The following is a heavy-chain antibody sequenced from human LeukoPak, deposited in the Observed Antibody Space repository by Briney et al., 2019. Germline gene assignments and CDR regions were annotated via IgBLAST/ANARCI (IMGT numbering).Heavy chain of an antibody. V-gene: IGHV4-59*08. J-gene: IGHJ4*02. CDR1: GGSISSYY. D-gene: IGHD2-21*01. CDR2: IYYSGST. Sequence: PSETLSLTCTVSGGSISSYYWSWIRQPPGKGLEWIGYIYYSGSTNYNPSLKSRVTISVDTSKNQFSLKLSSVTAADTAVYYCARHIPATRTLDYWGQGTLVTVSS. CDR3: ARHIPATRTLDY.